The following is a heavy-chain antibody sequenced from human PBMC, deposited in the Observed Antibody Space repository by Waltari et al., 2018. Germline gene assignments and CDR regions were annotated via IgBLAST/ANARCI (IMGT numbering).Heavy chain of an antibody. CDR1: GGTFSSYA. D-gene: IGHD5-12*01. Sequence: SGAEVKKPGSSVKVSCKASGGTFSSYAISWVRQAPGQGLEWMGGIIPIFGTANYAQKFQGRVTITTDESTSTAYMELSSLRSEDTAVYYCARGADTVATMDYYYGMDVWGQGTTVTVSS. J-gene: IGHJ6*02. CDR2: IIPIFGTA. CDR3: ARGADTVATMDYYYGMDV. V-gene: IGHV1-69*05.